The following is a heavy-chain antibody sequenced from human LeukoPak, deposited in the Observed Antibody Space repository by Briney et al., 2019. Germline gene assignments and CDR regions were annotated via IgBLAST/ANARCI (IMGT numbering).Heavy chain of an antibody. J-gene: IGHJ3*02. Sequence: GGSLRLSCAASGFTFSSYSMNWVRQAPGKGLEWVSSISSSSSYIYYADSVEGRFTISRDNAKNSLYLQMNGLRAEDTAVYYCARDKSVAYYYDSSGYDAFDIWGQGTMVTVSS. CDR2: ISSSSSYI. CDR1: GFTFSSYS. D-gene: IGHD3-22*01. V-gene: IGHV3-21*01. CDR3: ARDKSVAYYYDSSGYDAFDI.